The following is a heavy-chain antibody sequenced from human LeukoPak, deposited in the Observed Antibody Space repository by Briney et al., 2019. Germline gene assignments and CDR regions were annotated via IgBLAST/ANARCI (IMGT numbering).Heavy chain of an antibody. CDR3: ARDHGGSYSY. CDR1: GGSISSSS. V-gene: IGHV3-21*01. D-gene: IGHD1-26*01. Sequence: PSETLSLTCTVSGGSISSSSYYWGWIRQPPGKGLEWVSSISSSSSYIYYADSVKGRFTISRDNAKNSLYLQMNSLRAEDTAVYYCARDHGGSYSYWGQGTLVTVSS. CDR2: ISSSSSYI. J-gene: IGHJ4*02.